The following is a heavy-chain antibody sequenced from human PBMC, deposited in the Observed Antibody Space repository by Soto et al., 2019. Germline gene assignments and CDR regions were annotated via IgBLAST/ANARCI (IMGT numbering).Heavy chain of an antibody. Sequence: LRLSCAASGFTVSSNYMSWVRQAPGKGLEWVSVIYSGGSTYYADSVKGRFTISRDNSKNTLYLQMNSLRAEDTAVYYCARSPKGYSSSWYAYFDYWGQGTLVTVSS. V-gene: IGHV3-53*01. CDR2: IYSGGST. J-gene: IGHJ4*02. D-gene: IGHD6-13*01. CDR3: ARSPKGYSSSWYAYFDY. CDR1: GFTVSSNY.